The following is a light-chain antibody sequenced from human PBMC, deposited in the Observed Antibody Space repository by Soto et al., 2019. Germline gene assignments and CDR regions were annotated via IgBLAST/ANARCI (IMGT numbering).Light chain of an antibody. Sequence: QSVLTQSPSASGTPGQRVSISCSGSTSNIGTHTVNWYQPVPGTAPKLLIYSDNQRPSAVPGRFSGSKSGTSASLAISGLLSEDEADYYCATWDDSLNVVFGGGTKLTVL. V-gene: IGLV1-44*01. CDR3: ATWDDSLNVV. CDR2: SDN. CDR1: TSNIGTHT. J-gene: IGLJ2*01.